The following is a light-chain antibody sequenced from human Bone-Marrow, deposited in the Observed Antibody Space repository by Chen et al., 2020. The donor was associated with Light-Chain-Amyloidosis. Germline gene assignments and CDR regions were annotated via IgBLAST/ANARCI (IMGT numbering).Light chain of an antibody. J-gene: IGLJ1*01. CDR3: SSFTSSSSYV. Sequence: SALTQPASVSGSPVQSLTIPCTGTSGDVGTYNYVSWYQQHPGKAPKVMIYAVSNRPSGVSNRFSGSKSGNTASLTISGLQAEDEADYYCSSFTSSSSYVFGPGTKVTVL. CDR1: SGDVGTYNY. V-gene: IGLV2-14*01. CDR2: AVS.